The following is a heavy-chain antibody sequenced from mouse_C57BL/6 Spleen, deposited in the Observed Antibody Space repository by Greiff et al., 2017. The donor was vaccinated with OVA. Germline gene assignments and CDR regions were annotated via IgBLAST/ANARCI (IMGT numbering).Heavy chain of an antibody. CDR3: ARSGGFYGGFAY. J-gene: IGHJ3*01. Sequence: VQLQQPGAELVMPGASVKLSCKASGYTFTSYWMHWVKQRPGQGLEWIGEIDPSDSYTNYNQKFKGKSTLTVDKSSSTAYMQLSSLTSEDSAVYYCARSGGFYGGFAYWGQGTLVTVSA. CDR2: IDPSDSYT. V-gene: IGHV1-69*01. CDR1: GYTFTSYW. D-gene: IGHD1-1*01.